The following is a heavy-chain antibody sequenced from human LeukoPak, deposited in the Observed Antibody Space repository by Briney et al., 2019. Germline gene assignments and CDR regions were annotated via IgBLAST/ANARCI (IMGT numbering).Heavy chain of an antibody. CDR3: ANIAVAGTGTGYYYYGMDV. V-gene: IGHV3-74*01. CDR2: INSDGSST. CDR1: GFTFSSYL. D-gene: IGHD6-19*01. Sequence: GGSLRLSCAASGFTFSSYLMHWVRQAPGKGLVWVSRINSDGSSTSYADSVKGRFTISRDNAKNTLYLQMNSLRAEDTAVYYCANIAVAGTGTGYYYYGMDVWGQGTTVTVSS. J-gene: IGHJ6*02.